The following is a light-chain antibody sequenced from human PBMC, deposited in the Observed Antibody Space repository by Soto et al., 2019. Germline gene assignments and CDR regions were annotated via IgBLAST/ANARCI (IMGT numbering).Light chain of an antibody. Sequence: DIVMTQTPLSSPVTLGQPASISCRSSQSLLHSDGNTYLSWLQQRPGQPPRLLIYKISNRLSGVPDRFSGSGAGTDFTKKISRVEADDVGVYYCMQATQYPPYTFGQGTKLEI. V-gene: IGKV2-24*01. CDR3: MQATQYPPYT. J-gene: IGKJ2*01. CDR1: QSLLHSDGNTY. CDR2: KIS.